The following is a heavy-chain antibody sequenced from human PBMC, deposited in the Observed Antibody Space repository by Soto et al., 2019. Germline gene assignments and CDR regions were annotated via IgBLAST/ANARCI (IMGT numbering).Heavy chain of an antibody. CDR1: GFTFSTYA. J-gene: IGHJ4*02. CDR3: AKFEGRSGYDFTDGFDS. CDR2: IGNSGGRT. V-gene: IGHV3-23*01. Sequence: PGGSLRLSCAASGFTFSTYAMSWVRQAPGKGLEWVSGIGNSGGRTYYADSVKGRFIISRDNSNNTLYLQMHSLRAEDTAVYYCAKFEGRSGYDFTDGFDSWGQGTLVTVSS. D-gene: IGHD5-12*01.